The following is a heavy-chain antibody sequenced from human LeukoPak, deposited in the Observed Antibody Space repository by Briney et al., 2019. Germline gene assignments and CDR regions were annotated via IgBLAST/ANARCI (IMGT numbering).Heavy chain of an antibody. CDR1: GFTFSSYW. J-gene: IGHJ4*02. Sequence: GGSPRLSCAASGFTFSSYWMHWVRQAPGKGLVWVSRIATDGSSTTYADSLKGRFTVSRDNAKDTLYLQMNSLRAEDTAVYYCTGHHQAYSRTYWGQGTLVTVSS. D-gene: IGHD6-13*01. CDR3: TGHHQAYSRTY. CDR2: IATDGSST. V-gene: IGHV3-74*01.